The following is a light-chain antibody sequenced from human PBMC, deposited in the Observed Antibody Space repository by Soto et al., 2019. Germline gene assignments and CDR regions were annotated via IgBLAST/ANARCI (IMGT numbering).Light chain of an antibody. CDR3: ATWDDSLNARGV. J-gene: IGLJ3*02. CDR1: RSNIGNNA. V-gene: IGLV1-44*01. Sequence: QSVLTQTPSASGTPGQTVTISCSGSRSNIGNNAVSWYQQFPGTAPKLLIYNNNQRPSGVPDRFSGSKSGTSASLAISGLLSEDEADYYCATWDDSLNARGVFGGGTKVTVL. CDR2: NNN.